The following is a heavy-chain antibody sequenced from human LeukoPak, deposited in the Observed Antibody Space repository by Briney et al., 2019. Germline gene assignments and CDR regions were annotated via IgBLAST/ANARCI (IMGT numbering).Heavy chain of an antibody. Sequence: ASVKVSCKASGYTLTGYYMHWVRQAPGQGLEWMGWINPNSGGTNYAQKFQGRVTMTRDTSISTAYMELSRLRSDDAAVYYCARAVIRGATTYYFDYWGQGTLVTVSS. J-gene: IGHJ4*02. CDR3: ARAVIRGATTYYFDY. V-gene: IGHV1-2*02. D-gene: IGHD1-26*01. CDR2: INPNSGGT. CDR1: GYTLTGYY.